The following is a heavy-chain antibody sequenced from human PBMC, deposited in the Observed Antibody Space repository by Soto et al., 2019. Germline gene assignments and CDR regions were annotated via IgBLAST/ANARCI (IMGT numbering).Heavy chain of an antibody. CDR2: ISAYNGNT. D-gene: IGHD2-2*01. J-gene: IGHJ4*02. Sequence: ASVKVSCKASGYTFTSYGISWVRQAPGQGLEWMGWISAYNGNTNYAQKLQGRVTITTDTSASAAYMELSSLTSEDTAVYYCASSLYCSSATCYLAYWGQGTLVTVSS. CDR1: GYTFTSYG. CDR3: ASSLYCSSATCYLAY. V-gene: IGHV1-18*01.